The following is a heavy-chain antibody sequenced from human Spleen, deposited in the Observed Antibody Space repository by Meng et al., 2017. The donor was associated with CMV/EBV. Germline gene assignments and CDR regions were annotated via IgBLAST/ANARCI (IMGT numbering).Heavy chain of an antibody. CDR3: ARAPAAMQIWFDP. V-gene: IGHV1-69*05. J-gene: IGHJ5*02. CDR1: GGNRRSYS. D-gene: IGHD2-2*01. CDR2: IIHIFRKT. Sequence: KAAGGNRRSYSISWVRREPGQGLGWMETIIHIFRKTDYAQKFQGRVTITTDESTNTTYMELSSLRSDDTAIYCCARAPAAMQIWFDPWGQGTLVTVSS.